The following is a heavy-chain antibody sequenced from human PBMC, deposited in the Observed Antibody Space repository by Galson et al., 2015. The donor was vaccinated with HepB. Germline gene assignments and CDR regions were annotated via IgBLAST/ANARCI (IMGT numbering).Heavy chain of an antibody. J-gene: IGHJ2*01. CDR3: ARAPTGGWYFDL. V-gene: IGHV6-1*01. D-gene: IGHD7-27*01. CDR1: GDSVSSNSAA. CDR2: TYYRSKWNN. Sequence: ISGDSVSSNSAAWNWIRQSPSRGLEWLGRTYYRSKWNNDYAVSVKNRITINPDTSKNQFSLQLNSVTPEDAAVYYCARAPTGGWYFDLWGRGILVTVSP.